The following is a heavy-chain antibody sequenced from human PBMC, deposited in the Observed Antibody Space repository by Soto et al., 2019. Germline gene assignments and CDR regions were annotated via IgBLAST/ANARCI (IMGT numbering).Heavy chain of an antibody. CDR3: AKGILSATIGPYAMDV. CDR1: GFAFSSYA. D-gene: IGHD3-16*01. CDR2: ISYDGNYI. V-gene: IGHV3-30*18. Sequence: GGSLRLSCEASGFAFSSYAMHWVRQAPGKGLEWVGVISYDGNYIYYADSVKGRFTISRDNSKNTLYVQVNSLRPEDTAVYYCAKGILSATIGPYAMDVWGQGTKVTVYS. J-gene: IGHJ6*02.